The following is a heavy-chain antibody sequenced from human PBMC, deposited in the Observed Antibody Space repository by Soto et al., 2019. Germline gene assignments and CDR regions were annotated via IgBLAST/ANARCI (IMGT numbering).Heavy chain of an antibody. J-gene: IGHJ6*02. CDR1: GFTFSNYA. CDR2: ISYDGSDK. Sequence: QVHLVESGGGVVQPGRSLRLSCAASGFTFSNYAMHWVRQAPGKGLEWVAVISYDGSDKYNANSVKGRFTISRDNSTNTLYLQMNSLRAEDTAVYYCARDTGPNGYNYYYFRMDVWGQGTTVTVSS. D-gene: IGHD5-18*01. CDR3: ARDTGPNGYNYYYFRMDV. V-gene: IGHV3-30-3*01.